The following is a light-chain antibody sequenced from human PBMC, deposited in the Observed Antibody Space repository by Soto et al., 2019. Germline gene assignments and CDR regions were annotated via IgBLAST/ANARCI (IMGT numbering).Light chain of an antibody. CDR1: QDISHW. Sequence: DIQMTQSPSSVSASVGDRVTITCRASQDISHWLAWYQQKPGKAPKLLIYSTSSLQNGVPSRFIGRGFRTEFILTITRLQPEDFAPYYCLQGSSLPRTFGQWTKVEV. CDR3: LQGSSLPRT. CDR2: STS. V-gene: IGKV1-12*01. J-gene: IGKJ1*01.